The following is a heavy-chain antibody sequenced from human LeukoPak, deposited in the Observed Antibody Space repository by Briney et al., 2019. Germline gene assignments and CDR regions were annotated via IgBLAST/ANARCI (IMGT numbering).Heavy chain of an antibody. D-gene: IGHD3-9*01. Sequence: GRSLRLSCAASGFTFSSYGMHWVRQAPGKGLEWVAVIWYDGSNKYYADSVKGGFTISRDNSKNTLYLQMNSLRAEDTAVYYCARGGYASLITIFSDYWGQGTLVTVSS. CDR1: GFTFSSYG. J-gene: IGHJ4*02. V-gene: IGHV3-33*01. CDR3: ARGGYASLITIFSDY. CDR2: IWYDGSNK.